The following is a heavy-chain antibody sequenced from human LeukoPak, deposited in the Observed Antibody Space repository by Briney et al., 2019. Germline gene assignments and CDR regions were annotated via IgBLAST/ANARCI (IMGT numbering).Heavy chain of an antibody. CDR1: GGSISSSSYY. V-gene: IGHV4-39*01. D-gene: IGHD3-3*01. Sequence: PSKTLSLTCTASGGSISSSSYYWGWIRQPPGKGLEWIGTIYYSGSTYYNPSLKSRVTISVDTSKNQFSLKLSSVTAADTAVYYCARLGGQWSGSEFDYWGQGTLVTVSS. CDR3: ARLGGQWSGSEFDY. CDR2: IYYSGST. J-gene: IGHJ4*02.